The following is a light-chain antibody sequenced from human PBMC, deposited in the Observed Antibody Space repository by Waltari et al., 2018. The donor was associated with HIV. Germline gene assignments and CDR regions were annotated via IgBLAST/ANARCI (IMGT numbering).Light chain of an antibody. CDR3: CSYAGSNTFV. CDR1: NSDVGSYNL. Sequence: QSALTQPASVSGSPGQSITISCTGTNSDVGSYNLFSWYQQRPGKAPKLIIYEDSKRPSGVSNRFSGSKSGNTASLTISGLQAEDEADYYCCSYAGSNTFVFGTGTKVTVL. V-gene: IGLV2-23*02. J-gene: IGLJ1*01. CDR2: EDS.